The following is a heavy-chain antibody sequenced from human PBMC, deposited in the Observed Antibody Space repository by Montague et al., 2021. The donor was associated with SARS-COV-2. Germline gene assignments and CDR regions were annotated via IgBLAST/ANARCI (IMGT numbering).Heavy chain of an antibody. J-gene: IGHJ3*02. Sequence: SETLSLTCTVSGGSISSSNYYWDWIRQPPGKGLEWIGRIYDSGSTYYNPSLKSLVTISVDTSKNHFSLKLSSVTAADTAVYYCARRGRKLLPVATTIGGFDIWGQGTMVTVSS. CDR1: GGSISSSNYY. CDR3: ARRGRKLLPVATTIGGFDI. CDR2: IYDSGST. V-gene: IGHV4-39*02. D-gene: IGHD5-12*01.